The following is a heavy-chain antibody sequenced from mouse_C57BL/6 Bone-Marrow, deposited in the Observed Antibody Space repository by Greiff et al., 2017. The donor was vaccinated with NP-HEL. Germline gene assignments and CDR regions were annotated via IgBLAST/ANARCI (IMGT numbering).Heavy chain of an antibody. V-gene: IGHV1-69*01. J-gene: IGHJ2*01. Sequence: QVQLQQPGAELVMPGASVKLSCKASGYTFTSYWMHWVKQRPGQGLEWIGELDPSDSYTNYNQKFKGKSTLTVDKSSSTAYMQLSSLTSEDSAVYYCARFGYYYGSSYLFDYWGQGTTLTVSS. CDR3: ARFGYYYGSSYLFDY. CDR2: LDPSDSYT. CDR1: GYTFTSYW. D-gene: IGHD1-1*01.